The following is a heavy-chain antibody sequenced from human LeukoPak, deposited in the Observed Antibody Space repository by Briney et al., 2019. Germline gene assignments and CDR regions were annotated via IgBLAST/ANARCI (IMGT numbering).Heavy chain of an antibody. CDR3: AKAYGSGSYNYYYYGMDV. J-gene: IGHJ6*02. V-gene: IGHV3-30*02. D-gene: IGHD3-10*01. CDR2: IWYDGSNK. CDR1: GFTFSSYG. Sequence: GGSLRLSCAASGFTFSSYGMHWVRQAPGKGLEWVAVIWYDGSNKYYADSVKGRFTISRDNSKNTLYLQMNGLRAEDTAVYYCAKAYGSGSYNYYYYGMDVWGQGTTVTVSS.